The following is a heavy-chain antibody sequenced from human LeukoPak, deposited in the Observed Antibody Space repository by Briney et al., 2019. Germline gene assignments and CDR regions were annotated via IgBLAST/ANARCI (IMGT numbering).Heavy chain of an antibody. V-gene: IGHV3-74*01. J-gene: IGHJ4*02. Sequence: GGSLRLSCAASAFSVGDKYMSWVRQAPGKGLEWVSRIDGDGSSTNYADSVKGRFTISRDNAKNTLYLQMNSLRAEDTAVYYCARGYSGYFYYGGQGTLVTVSS. CDR3: ARGYSGYFYY. D-gene: IGHD5-12*01. CDR1: AFSVGDKY. CDR2: IDGDGSST.